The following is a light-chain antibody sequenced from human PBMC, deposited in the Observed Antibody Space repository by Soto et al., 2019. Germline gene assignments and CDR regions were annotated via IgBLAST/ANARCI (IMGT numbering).Light chain of an antibody. CDR2: GDS. J-gene: IGLJ2*01. CDR3: QVWAGSSDEV. CDR1: NIGSKS. V-gene: IGLV3-21*02. Sequence: SYELTQPPSVSVAPGQTASITCGGNNIGSKSVQWYQQEPGQAPVLVVYGDSDRPSGIPERFSGSKSGSTATLTITWVEAGDEADYYCQVWAGSSDEVFGGGTKATVL.